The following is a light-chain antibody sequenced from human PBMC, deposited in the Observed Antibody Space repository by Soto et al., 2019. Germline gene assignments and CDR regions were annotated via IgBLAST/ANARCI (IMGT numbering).Light chain of an antibody. V-gene: IGKV3-20*01. CDR3: QQYGISPPWT. J-gene: IGKJ1*01. CDR2: DAS. CDR1: QSVSSTY. Sequence: EILLTQSPGTLSLSPGERATLSCRASQSVSSTYLAWYQQKPGQAPRLLIYDASSRATGIPDRFSGSGSGTDFTLTISRLEPEDFAVYYCQQYGISPPWTFGQGTKVEIK.